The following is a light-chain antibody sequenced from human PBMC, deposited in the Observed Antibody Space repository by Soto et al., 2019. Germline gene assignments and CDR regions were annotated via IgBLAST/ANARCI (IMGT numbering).Light chain of an antibody. V-gene: IGLV2-11*01. CDR1: SSDVGGYNY. CDR2: DVS. Sequence: LTQPRSVSGSPGQSVTISCTGTSSDVGGYNYVSWYQQHPGKAPKLMIYDVSKRPSGVPDRFSGSKSGNTASLTISGLQAEDEADYYCCSYAGTYTYVFATGTKVTVL. CDR3: CSYAGTYTYV. J-gene: IGLJ1*01.